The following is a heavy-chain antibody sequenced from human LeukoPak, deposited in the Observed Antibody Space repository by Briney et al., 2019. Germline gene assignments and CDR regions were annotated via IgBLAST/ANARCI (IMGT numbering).Heavy chain of an antibody. J-gene: IGHJ6*03. V-gene: IGHV3-33*01. CDR1: GFTFSSYG. D-gene: IGHD6-13*01. CDR2: IWYDGSNK. Sequence: PGGSLRLSCAASGFTFSSYGMHWVRQAPGKGLEWVAVIWYDGSNKYYADSVKGRFTISGDNSKNTLYLQMNSLRAEDTAVYYCARGYRGAAAAPYYYYYMDVWGKGTTVTVSS. CDR3: ARGYRGAAAAPYYYYYMDV.